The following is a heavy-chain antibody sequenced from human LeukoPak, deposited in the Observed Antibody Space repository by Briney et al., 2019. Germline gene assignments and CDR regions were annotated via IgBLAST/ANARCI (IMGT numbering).Heavy chain of an antibody. CDR2: ISYDGSNK. V-gene: IGHV3-30*18. J-gene: IGHJ4*02. D-gene: IGHD2-21*02. CDR3: AKDRLAYCGGDCYSLDY. CDR1: GFTFSSYG. Sequence: GGSLRLSCAASGFTFSSYGMHWVRQAPGKGLEWVAVISYDGSNKYYADSVKGRFPISRDNSKNTLYLQMNSLRAEDTAVYYCAKDRLAYCGGDCYSLDYWGQGTLVTVSS.